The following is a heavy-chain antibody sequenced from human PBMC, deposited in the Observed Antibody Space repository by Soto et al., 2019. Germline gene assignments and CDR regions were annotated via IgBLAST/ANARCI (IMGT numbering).Heavy chain of an antibody. CDR2: ISAYNGDT. J-gene: IGHJ6*03. Sequence: QVQLLQSGAEVKKPGASVKVSCKASGYTFTNYGITWVRQAPGQGLEWMGWISAYNGDTHYTQRLQGRVTMTTDTSTSTAYMELSGLRADDTAVYYCARVRPLVGYFYSYMDVWGKGTPVTVSS. CDR3: ARVRPLVGYFYSYMDV. D-gene: IGHD6-6*01. CDR1: GYTFTNYG. V-gene: IGHV1-18*01.